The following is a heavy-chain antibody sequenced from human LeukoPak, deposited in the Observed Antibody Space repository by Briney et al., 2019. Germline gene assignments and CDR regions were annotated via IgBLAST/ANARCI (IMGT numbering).Heavy chain of an antibody. D-gene: IGHD2-21*02. J-gene: IGHJ5*02. Sequence: PGGSLRLSCAASGFTFSTYRMSWVRQAPGKGLEWVANIKQDGSEKHYVDSVKGRFTISRDNAKNSLYLQMNSLRAEDTAVYYCAKTVTAMGWFDPWGQGTLVTVSS. CDR3: AKTVTAMGWFDP. CDR1: GFTFSTYR. V-gene: IGHV3-7*03. CDR2: IKQDGSEK.